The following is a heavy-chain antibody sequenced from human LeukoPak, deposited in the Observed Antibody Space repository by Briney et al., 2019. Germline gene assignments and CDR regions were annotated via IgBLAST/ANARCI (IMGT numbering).Heavy chain of an antibody. CDR2: IYHNGET. CDR1: GGSIGTSTSYY. V-gene: IGHV4-39*01. D-gene: IGHD1-1*01. CDR3: ARHRAAQLSKFDF. Sequence: SETLSLTCNVSGGSIGTSTSYYWGWIRQPPGKGLDWIGNIYHNGETSYTPSLTGRLTISVDTSKNEFSLSLRSVTAADTAVYYCARHRAAQLSKFDFWGQGTLVTVSS. J-gene: IGHJ4*02.